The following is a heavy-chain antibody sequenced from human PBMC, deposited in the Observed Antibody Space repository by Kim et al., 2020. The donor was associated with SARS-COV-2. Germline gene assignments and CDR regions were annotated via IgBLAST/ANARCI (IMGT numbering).Heavy chain of an antibody. CDR3: ASEEAITMIVVVRYDAFDI. CDR2: IIPILGIA. CDR1: GGTFSSYA. Sequence: SVKVSCKASGGTFSSYAISWVRQAPGQGLEWMGRIIPILGIANYAQKFQGRVTITADKSTSTAYMELSSLRSEDTAVYYCASEEAITMIVVVRYDAFDIWGQGTMVTVSS. D-gene: IGHD3-22*01. V-gene: IGHV1-69*04. J-gene: IGHJ3*02.